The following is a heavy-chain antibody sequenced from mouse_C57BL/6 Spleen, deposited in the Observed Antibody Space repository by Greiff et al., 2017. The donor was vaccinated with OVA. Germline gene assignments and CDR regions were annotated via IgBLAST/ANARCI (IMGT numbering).Heavy chain of an antibody. V-gene: IGHV1-18*01. J-gene: IGHJ3*01. CDR3: GREEPGRDSDGFEY. Sequence: EVQLQQSGPELVKPGASVKIPCKASGYTFTDYNMDWVKQSHGKSLEWIGDINPNNGGTIYNQKFKGKATLTVDKSSSTAYMELRSLTSEDTAGDYWGREEPGRDSDGFEYWGQGTLVTVSA. CDR1: GYTFTDYN. CDR2: INPNNGGT. D-gene: IGHD3-1*01.